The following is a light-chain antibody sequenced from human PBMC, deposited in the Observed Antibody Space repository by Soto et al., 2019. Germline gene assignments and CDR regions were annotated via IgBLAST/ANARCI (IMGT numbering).Light chain of an antibody. CDR2: ENN. V-gene: IGLV1-40*01. CDR3: RSYDSSLSGYV. J-gene: IGLJ1*01. Sequence: QLVLTQPPSVSEAPGQRVTISCTGSSSNIGAGYEAHWYQQVPGTAPKLLIYENNNRPSGVPDRFSGSKSGTSASLAITGLQAEDEAEYYCRSYDSSLSGYVFGTGTKLTVL. CDR1: SSNIGAGYE.